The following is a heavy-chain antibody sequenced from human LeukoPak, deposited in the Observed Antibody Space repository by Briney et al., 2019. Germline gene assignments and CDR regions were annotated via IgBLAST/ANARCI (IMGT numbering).Heavy chain of an antibody. CDR2: IKQDGSET. D-gene: IGHD2-2*01. CDR3: AREAGGSSH. J-gene: IGHJ4*02. CDR1: GFTFSSYW. Sequence: GGSLRLSCGASGFTFSSYWMSWARQAPGKGLEWVANIKQDGSETYYVDSVKGRFTISRDNAKNSLYLQMNSLRAEDTAVYYCAREAGGSSHWGQGTLVTVSS. V-gene: IGHV3-7*01.